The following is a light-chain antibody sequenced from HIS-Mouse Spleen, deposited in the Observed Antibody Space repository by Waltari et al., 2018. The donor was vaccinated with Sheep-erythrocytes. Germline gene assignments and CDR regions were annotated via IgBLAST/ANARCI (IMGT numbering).Light chain of an antibody. V-gene: IGLV2-14*03. Sequence: QSALTQPASVSGSPGQSITIPCTGTSSDVGGYNFFSWYQQHPGKAPKLMIYDVSNRPSGVSNRFSGSKSGNTASLTISGLQAEDVADYYCSSYTSSSTWVFGGGTKLTVL. CDR2: DVS. J-gene: IGLJ3*02. CDR1: SSDVGGYNF. CDR3: SSYTSSSTWV.